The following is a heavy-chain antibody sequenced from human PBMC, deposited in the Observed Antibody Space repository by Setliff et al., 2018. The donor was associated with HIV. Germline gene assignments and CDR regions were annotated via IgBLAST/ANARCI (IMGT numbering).Heavy chain of an antibody. CDR1: GYSFTSYW. V-gene: IGHV5-51*01. D-gene: IGHD3-22*01. Sequence: PGESLKISCKGSGYSFTSYWIGWVRQMPGKGLEWMGIIYPGDSDTRYGPSFQGQVTISADKSISTAYLQWSSLKASDTAMYYCARRIGYYYDSSGYNDYWGQGTLVTVSS. J-gene: IGHJ4*02. CDR3: ARRIGYYYDSSGYNDY. CDR2: IYPGDSDT.